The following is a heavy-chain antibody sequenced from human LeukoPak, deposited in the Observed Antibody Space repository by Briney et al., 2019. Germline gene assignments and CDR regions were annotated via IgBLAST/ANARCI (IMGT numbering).Heavy chain of an antibody. CDR1: GYPFYTYG. Sequence: ASLKVSCKASGYPFYTYGLSWVRQAPGQGLEWMGQISGNDGATKYAQKFQGRVTMTTDTATSTAYMELTGLTSDDTAVYYCARDVPDFWSGFDSWGQGTLVTVSP. J-gene: IGHJ4*02. V-gene: IGHV1-18*01. CDR3: ARDVPDFWSGFDS. CDR2: ISGNDGAT. D-gene: IGHD3-3*01.